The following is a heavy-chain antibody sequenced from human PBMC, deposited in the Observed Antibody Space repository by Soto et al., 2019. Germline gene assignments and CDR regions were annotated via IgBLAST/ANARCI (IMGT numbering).Heavy chain of an antibody. CDR2: INHSGST. D-gene: IGHD6-19*01. CDR1: GGSFSGYY. Sequence: PSETLSLTCAVYGGSFSGYYWSWIRQPPGKGLEWIGEINHSGSTNYNPSLKSRVTISVDTSKNQFSLKLSSVTAADTAVYYCARERNSSGWYGGYFRHWGQGTLVTVSS. V-gene: IGHV4-34*01. CDR3: ARERNSSGWYGGYFRH. J-gene: IGHJ1*01.